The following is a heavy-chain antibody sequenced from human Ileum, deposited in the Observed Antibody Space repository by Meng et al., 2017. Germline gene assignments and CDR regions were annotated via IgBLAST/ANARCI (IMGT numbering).Heavy chain of an antibody. V-gene: IGHV4-59*01. CDR1: NASINNYY. D-gene: IGHD2-15*01. Sequence: QVHVQESGPGLVKPSETLSLTCSFSNASINNYYWSWVRQPPGKGLEWIGYSHYTGTANYNPSLRGRVAISVDTSKNQVSLRVTSVTAADTAIYFCARGYCSGDNCYKTPGFWGQGTLVTVSS. CDR3: ARGYCSGDNCYKTPGF. J-gene: IGHJ4*02. CDR2: SHYTGTA.